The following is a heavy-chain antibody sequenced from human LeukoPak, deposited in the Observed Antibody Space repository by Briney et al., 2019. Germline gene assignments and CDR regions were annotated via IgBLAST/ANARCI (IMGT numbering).Heavy chain of an antibody. CDR1: GFTFGDYA. Sequence: PGGSLRLSCTASGFTFGDYAMSWVRQAPGKGLEWVGFIRSKAYGGTTEYAASVKGRFTISRDDSKSIAYLQMNSLKTEDTAVYYCTRGGGIYGPLDYWGQGTLVTVSS. CDR3: TRGGGIYGPLDY. D-gene: IGHD3-10*01. CDR2: IRSKAYGGTT. J-gene: IGHJ4*02. V-gene: IGHV3-49*04.